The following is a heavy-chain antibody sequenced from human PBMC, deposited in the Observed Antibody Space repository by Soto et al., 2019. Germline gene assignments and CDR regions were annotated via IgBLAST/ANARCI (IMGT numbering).Heavy chain of an antibody. D-gene: IGHD3-22*01. CDR1: GFTFSNFA. CDR2: ISYDGSNK. V-gene: IGHV3-30*04. CDR3: ATDSSYDSSGYYQG. J-gene: IGHJ4*02. Sequence: QVPLVESGGGVVQPGRSLRLSCAASGFTFSNFAMHWVRQAPGKGLEWVAVISYDGSNKYYADSVKGRFTISRDNSKNTLYLQMNSLRAEDTAVYYCATDSSYDSSGYYQGWGQGTLVTVSS.